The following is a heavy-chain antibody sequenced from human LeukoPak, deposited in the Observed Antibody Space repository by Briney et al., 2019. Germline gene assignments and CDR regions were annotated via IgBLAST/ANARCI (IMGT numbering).Heavy chain of an antibody. CDR2: INHSGST. D-gene: IGHD2-15*01. CDR1: GGSFSAYY. V-gene: IGHV4-34*01. J-gene: IGHJ4*02. CDR3: ARGRGQMRIYYFDY. Sequence: SETLSLTCAVYGGSFSAYYWSWIRQPPGKGLEWIGEINHSGSTNYNPSLKSRVTISVDTSRNQFSLNLSSVTAAGTAMYYCARGRGQMRIYYFDYWGQGTLVTVSS.